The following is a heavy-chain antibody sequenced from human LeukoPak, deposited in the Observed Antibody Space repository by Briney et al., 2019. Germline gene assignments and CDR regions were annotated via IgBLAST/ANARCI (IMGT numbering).Heavy chain of an antibody. CDR2: IYYSGST. V-gene: IGHV4-39*01. Sequence: SETLSLTCTVSGGSISSSSYYWGWIRQPPGKGLEWIGSIYYSGSTYYNPSLKSRVTISVDTSKNQFSLKLSSVTAADTAVYYCASPDYYDSSGSFDYWGQGTLVTVSS. CDR1: GGSISSSSYY. CDR3: ASPDYYDSSGSFDY. J-gene: IGHJ4*02. D-gene: IGHD3-22*01.